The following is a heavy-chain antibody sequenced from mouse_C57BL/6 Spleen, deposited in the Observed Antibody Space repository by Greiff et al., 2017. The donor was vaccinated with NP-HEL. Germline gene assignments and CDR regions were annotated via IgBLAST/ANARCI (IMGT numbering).Heavy chain of an antibody. D-gene: IGHD1-1*01. CDR3: ARQGDYGSVFDY. CDR1: GFTFSDYY. J-gene: IGHJ2*01. V-gene: IGHV5-12*01. Sequence: DVKLVESGGGLVQPGGSLKLSCAASGFTFSDYYMYWVRQTPEKRLEWVAYISNGGGSTYYPDTVKGRFTISRDNAKNTLYLQMSRLKSEDTAMYYCARQGDYGSVFDYWGQGTTLTVSS. CDR2: ISNGGGST.